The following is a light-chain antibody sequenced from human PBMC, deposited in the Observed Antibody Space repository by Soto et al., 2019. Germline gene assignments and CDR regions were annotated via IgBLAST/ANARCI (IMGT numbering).Light chain of an antibody. Sequence: QSVLTQPPSVSAAPGQRVTISCTGSSSNIGAGYEVHWYQQLPGTAPKLLIFGHTNRALGVPDRFSGSRSGASVFLAITGLQAEDEADYYCQSYDSSLSGVVFGGGTKLTVL. V-gene: IGLV1-40*01. CDR1: SSNIGAGYE. J-gene: IGLJ2*01. CDR3: QSYDSSLSGVV. CDR2: GHT.